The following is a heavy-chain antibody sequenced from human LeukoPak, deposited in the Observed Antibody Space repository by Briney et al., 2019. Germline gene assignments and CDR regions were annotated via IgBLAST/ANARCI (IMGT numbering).Heavy chain of an antibody. CDR1: GFTFSTYG. V-gene: IGHV3-7*01. CDR2: IKQDGSEK. D-gene: IGHD4-17*01. Sequence: GGSLRLSCVASGFTFSTYGMSWVRQAPGKGLEWVANIKQDGSEKYYVDSVKGRFTISRDNAKNSLYLQMNSLRAEDTAVYYCARAITVTDYYFDYWGQGTLVTVSS. J-gene: IGHJ4*02. CDR3: ARAITVTDYYFDY.